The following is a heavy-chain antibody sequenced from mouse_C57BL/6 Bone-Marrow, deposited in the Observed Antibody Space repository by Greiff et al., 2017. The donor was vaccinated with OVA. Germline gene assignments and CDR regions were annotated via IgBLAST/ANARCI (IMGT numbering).Heavy chain of an antibody. J-gene: IGHJ3*01. V-gene: IGHV1-50*01. Sequence: VQLQQPGAELVKPGASVKLSCKASGYTFTSYWMQWVKQRPGQGLEWIGEIDPSDSYTNYNQKFKGKATLTVDTSSSTAYMQLSSLTSEYSAVYYCARGDYDYAWFAYWGQGTLVTVSA. D-gene: IGHD2-4*01. CDR1: GYTFTSYW. CDR3: ARGDYDYAWFAY. CDR2: IDPSDSYT.